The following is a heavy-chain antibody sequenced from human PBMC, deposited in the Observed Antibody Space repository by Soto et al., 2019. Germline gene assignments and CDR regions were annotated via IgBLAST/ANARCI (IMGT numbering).Heavy chain of an antibody. CDR2: INHSGST. V-gene: IGHV4-34*01. Sequence: SETLSLTCAVYGGSFSGYYWSWIRQPPGKGLEWIGEINHSGSTNYNPSLKSRVTISVDTSKNQFSLKLSSVTAADTAVYYCARAIMFVKGGPTPGWFDPWGQGTLVTVSS. J-gene: IGHJ5*02. CDR1: GGSFSGYY. CDR3: ARAIMFVKGGPTPGWFDP. D-gene: IGHD3-16*01.